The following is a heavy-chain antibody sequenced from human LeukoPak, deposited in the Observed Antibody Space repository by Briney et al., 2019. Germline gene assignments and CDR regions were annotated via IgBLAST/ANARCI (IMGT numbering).Heavy chain of an antibody. CDR2: ICGSGGRT. D-gene: IGHD2-21*02. Sequence: GGSLRLSCAAAGITFDSYAMSWVREAPGKGLEWISVICGSGGRTSYADSVKGRFIISRNNSKNTLHLQMHSLRAEDTAVYYCVKEKLAYCGGDCFGEYFQDWGQGTLVTVSS. J-gene: IGHJ1*01. CDR3: VKEKLAYCGGDCFGEYFQD. V-gene: IGHV3-23*01. CDR1: GITFDSYA.